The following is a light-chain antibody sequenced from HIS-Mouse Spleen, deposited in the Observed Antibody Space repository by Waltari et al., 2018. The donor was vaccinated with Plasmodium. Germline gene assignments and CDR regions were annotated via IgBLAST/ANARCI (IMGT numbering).Light chain of an antibody. CDR3: SSYTSSSTLDV. Sequence: QSALTQPASVSGSPGQSITISCTGTSSDVGGYNYVSWYQQHPGKAPKLMIYEVSTRPSGVSNRFSGSKFGNTASLTISGLQAEDEADYYCSSYTSSSTLDVFGTGTKVTVL. CDR2: EVS. V-gene: IGLV2-14*01. J-gene: IGLJ1*01. CDR1: SSDVGGYNY.